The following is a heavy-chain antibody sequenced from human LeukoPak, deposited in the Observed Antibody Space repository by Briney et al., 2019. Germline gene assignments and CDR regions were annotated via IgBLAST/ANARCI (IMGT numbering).Heavy chain of an antibody. Sequence: GASVKVSCKASGGTFSNYAISWVRQAPGQGLEWMGGIIPIFGTASYAQKFQGRVTITADESTSTAYMELSSLRSEDTAVYYCARDLGDSFGYWGQGTLVIVSS. D-gene: IGHD3-10*01. V-gene: IGHV1-69*13. J-gene: IGHJ4*02. CDR1: GGTFSNYA. CDR2: IIPIFGTA. CDR3: ARDLGDSFGY.